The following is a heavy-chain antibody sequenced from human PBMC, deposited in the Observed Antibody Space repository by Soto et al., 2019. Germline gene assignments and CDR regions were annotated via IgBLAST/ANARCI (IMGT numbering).Heavy chain of an antibody. D-gene: IGHD6-19*01. Sequence: QVQLVQSGAEVKKPGSSVKVSCKASGGTFSSYTISWVRQAPGQGLEWMGRIIPILGIANYAQKFQGRVTITADKSTSTAYMELSNLRSEDTAVYYCAMSIAVAGFDYWGQGTLVTVSS. J-gene: IGHJ4*02. CDR1: GGTFSSYT. CDR2: IIPILGIA. CDR3: AMSIAVAGFDY. V-gene: IGHV1-69*02.